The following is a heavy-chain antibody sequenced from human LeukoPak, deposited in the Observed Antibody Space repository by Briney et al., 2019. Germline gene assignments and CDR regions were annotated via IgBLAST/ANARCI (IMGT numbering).Heavy chain of an antibody. CDR3: ARVRPRRYCSSTSCSRHWFDP. J-gene: IGHJ5*02. V-gene: IGHV1-8*01. Sequence: ASVKVSCKASGYTFTSYDINWVRQAIGQGLEWMGWMNPNSGNTGYAQKFQGRVTMTRNTSISTAYMELSSLRSEDTAVYYCARVRPRRYCSSTSCSRHWFDPWGQGTLVTVSS. CDR2: MNPNSGNT. CDR1: GYTFTSYD. D-gene: IGHD2-2*01.